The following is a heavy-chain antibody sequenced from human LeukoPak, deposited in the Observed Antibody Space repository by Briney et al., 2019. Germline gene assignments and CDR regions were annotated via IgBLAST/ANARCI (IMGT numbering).Heavy chain of an antibody. CDR1: GGTFSSYA. D-gene: IGHD4-17*01. J-gene: IGHJ4*02. CDR3: ARDTVTNPRGYFDY. Sequence: ASVKVSCKASGGTFSSYAISWVRQAPGQGLEWMGGIIPIFGTANYAQKFQGRVTITTDESTSTAYMELSSLRSEDTAVYYCARDTVTNPRGYFDYWGQGTLVTVSS. V-gene: IGHV1-69*05. CDR2: IIPIFGTA.